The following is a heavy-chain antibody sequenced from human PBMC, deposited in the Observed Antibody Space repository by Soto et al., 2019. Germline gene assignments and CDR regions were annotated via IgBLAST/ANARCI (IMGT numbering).Heavy chain of an antibody. V-gene: IGHV1-69*02. CDR2: IIPILGIA. Sequence: GASVEVSCKASGGTFSSYTISWVRQAPGQGLEWMGRIIPILGIANYAQKFQGRVTITADKSTSTAYMELSSLRSEDTAVYYCASSPGLDTAMVNWFDPWGQGTLVTVSS. D-gene: IGHD5-18*01. J-gene: IGHJ5*02. CDR3: ASSPGLDTAMVNWFDP. CDR1: GGTFSSYT.